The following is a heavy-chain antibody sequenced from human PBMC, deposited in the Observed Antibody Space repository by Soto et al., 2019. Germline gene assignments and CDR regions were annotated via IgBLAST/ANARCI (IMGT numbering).Heavy chain of an antibody. CDR2: IYYSGST. V-gene: IGHV4-61*01. CDR3: ARANFKPGDYGLRFDY. D-gene: IGHD4-17*01. Sequence: SGTLPLTCTVSGVSVGSGTYYWSWIRQPPGKGPEWIGHIYYSGSTNYNPSLKSRVTISIDTSKNQFSLKLSSVTAADTAVYYCARANFKPGDYGLRFDYWGQGTLVTVSS. J-gene: IGHJ4*02. CDR1: GVSVGSGTYY.